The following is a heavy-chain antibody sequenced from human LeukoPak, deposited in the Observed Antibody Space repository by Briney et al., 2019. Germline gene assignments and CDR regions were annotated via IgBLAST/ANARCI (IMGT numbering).Heavy chain of an antibody. J-gene: IGHJ5*02. Sequence: SETLSLTCTVSGGSISSSSYYWGWIRQPPGKGLEWIGYIYYSGSTNYKPSLKSRVTISVDTSKNQFSLKLSSVTAADTAVYYCARGGYYGSGNDFRFDPWGQGTLVTVSS. D-gene: IGHD3-10*01. CDR2: IYYSGST. CDR1: GGSISSSSYY. V-gene: IGHV4-61*05. CDR3: ARGGYYGSGNDFRFDP.